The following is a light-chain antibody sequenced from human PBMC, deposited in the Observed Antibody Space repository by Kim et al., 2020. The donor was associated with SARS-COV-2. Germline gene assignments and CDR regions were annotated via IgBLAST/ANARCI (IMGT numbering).Light chain of an antibody. Sequence: VTLTWAPSTDAATSAYHPNWIQQNPAQAPRALFYRTSNNHPWTPPRFSGSLLGGKAALPLSGVQPEDEAEYYCLLYSGGAPVFGGGTQLTVL. CDR1: TDAATSAYH. CDR3: LLYSGGAPV. J-gene: IGLJ3*02. V-gene: IGLV7-43*01. CDR2: RTS.